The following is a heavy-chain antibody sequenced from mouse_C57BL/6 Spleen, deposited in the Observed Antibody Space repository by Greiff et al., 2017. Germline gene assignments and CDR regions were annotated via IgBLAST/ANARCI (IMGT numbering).Heavy chain of an antibody. V-gene: IGHV5-6*01. CDR1: GFTFSSYG. CDR3: ARHSKTGTDY. CDR2: ISSGGSYT. J-gene: IGHJ2*01. Sequence: EVQGVESGGDLVKPGGSLKLSCAASGFTFSSYGMSWVRQTPDKRLEWVATISSGGSYTYYPASVKGRFTISRDNAKNTLYLQMSSLKSEDTAMYYCARHSKTGTDYWGQGTTLTVSS. D-gene: IGHD4-1*01.